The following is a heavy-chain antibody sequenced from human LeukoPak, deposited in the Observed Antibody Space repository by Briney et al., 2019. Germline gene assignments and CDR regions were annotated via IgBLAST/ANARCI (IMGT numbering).Heavy chain of an antibody. Sequence: GGSLRLSCAASGFTFDDYAMHWVRQAPGKGLKGVSGISWNSGSIGYADSVKGRFTISRDNAKNSLYLQMNSLRAEDTALYYCAGQVVVVAATDWFDPWGQGTLVTVSS. CDR3: AGQVVVVAATDWFDP. D-gene: IGHD2-15*01. J-gene: IGHJ5*02. CDR2: ISWNSGSI. V-gene: IGHV3-9*01. CDR1: GFTFDDYA.